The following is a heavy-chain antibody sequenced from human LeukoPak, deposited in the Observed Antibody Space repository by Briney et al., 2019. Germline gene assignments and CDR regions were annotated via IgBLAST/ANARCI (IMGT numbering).Heavy chain of an antibody. CDR3: ARDRGSSGRTPFDY. CDR1: GFSISSVYY. Sequence: SETLSLTCGVSGFSISSVYYWGWLRQTPGTGLGWTGSSYENKRTYYDPSFKRRFTISVDTSKNQLSLQVNSVTAADTAVYYCARDRGSSGRTPFDYWGQGRLVTVSS. V-gene: IGHV4-38-2*02. D-gene: IGHD6-25*01. J-gene: IGHJ4*02. CDR2: SYENKRT.